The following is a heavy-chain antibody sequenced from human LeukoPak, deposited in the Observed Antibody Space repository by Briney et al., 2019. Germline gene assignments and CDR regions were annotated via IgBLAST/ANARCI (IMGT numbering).Heavy chain of an antibody. Sequence: GESLKISCKGSGYRFNAYWIAWVRQMPGKGLEWMGIIYPDDSDTRYSPSFQGQVTISADKSISTAYLQWSSLKASDTAMYYCARPAGYGLQGYFDYWGQGTLVTVSS. V-gene: IGHV5-51*01. J-gene: IGHJ4*02. CDR1: GYRFNAYW. D-gene: IGHD3-10*01. CDR3: ARPAGYGLQGYFDY. CDR2: IYPDDSDT.